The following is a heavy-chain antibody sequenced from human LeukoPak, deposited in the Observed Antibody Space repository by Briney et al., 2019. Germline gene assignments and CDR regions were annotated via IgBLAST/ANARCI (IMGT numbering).Heavy chain of an antibody. D-gene: IGHD5-24*01. Sequence: PSETLSLTCTVSGGSISSYYWSWIRQPPGKGLEWIGYIYYSGSTNYNPSLKSRVTMSVDTSKNQFSLKLSSVTAADTAVYYCAGTRDGYKTYYYGMDVWGQGTTVTVSS. CDR3: AGTRDGYKTYYYGMDV. J-gene: IGHJ6*02. V-gene: IGHV4-59*01. CDR2: IYYSGST. CDR1: GGSISSYY.